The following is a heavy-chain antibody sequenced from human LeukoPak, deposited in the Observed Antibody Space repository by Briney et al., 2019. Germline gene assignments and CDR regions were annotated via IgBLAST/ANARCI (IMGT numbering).Heavy chain of an antibody. CDR1: GFTFSNYA. Sequence: GGSLRLSCAASGFTFSNYAMHWVRQAPGKGLEWVAVISYDGGNKFYADSVKGRFSISRDNSKNTLYLQMNSLRAEDTAVYYCAKIVGAIWGFFDYWGQGTLVTVSS. CDR2: ISYDGGNK. D-gene: IGHD5-12*01. CDR3: AKIVGAIWGFFDY. J-gene: IGHJ4*02. V-gene: IGHV3-30*18.